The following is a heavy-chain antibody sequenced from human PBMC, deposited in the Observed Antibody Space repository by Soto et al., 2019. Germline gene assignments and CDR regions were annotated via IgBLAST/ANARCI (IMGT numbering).Heavy chain of an antibody. CDR2: IIPILGIA. CDR3: ARDITRGYSSGSYFDY. V-gene: IGHV1-69*08. D-gene: IGHD6-19*01. Sequence: QVQLVQSGAEVKKPGSSVKVSCKASGGTFSSYTISWVRQAPGQGLEWMGRIIPILGIANYAQKFQGRVTITEDKSTSTAYMELSSLRFEDTAVYYCARDITRGYSSGSYFDYWGQGTLVTVSS. CDR1: GGTFSSYT. J-gene: IGHJ4*02.